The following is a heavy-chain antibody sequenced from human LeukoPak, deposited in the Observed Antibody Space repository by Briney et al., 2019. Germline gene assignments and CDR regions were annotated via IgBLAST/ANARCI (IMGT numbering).Heavy chain of an antibody. D-gene: IGHD1-26*01. CDR1: GFTFSSYG. CDR3: AKDLVGASGDY. CDR2: ISYDGSNK. J-gene: IGHJ4*02. V-gene: IGHV3-30*18. Sequence: GGSLRLSCAASGFTFSSYGMHWVRQAPGKGLEWVAVISYDGSNKYYADSVKGRFTISRDNSKNTLYLQMNSLKAVDAAVYYCAKDLVGASGDYWGQGTLVTVSS.